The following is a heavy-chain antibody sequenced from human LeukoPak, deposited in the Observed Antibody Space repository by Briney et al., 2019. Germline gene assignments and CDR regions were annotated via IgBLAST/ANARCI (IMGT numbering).Heavy chain of an antibody. D-gene: IGHD4-23*01. V-gene: IGHV4-30-4*01. CDR2: IYYSGST. CDR3: ARAHDYGGSTIDY. CDR1: GGSISSGDYY. Sequence: PSQTLSLTCTVSGGSISSGDYYWSWIHQPPGKGLEWIGYIYYSGSTYYNPSLKSRVTISVDTSKNQFSLKLSSVTAADTAVYYCARAHDYGGSTIDYWGQGTLDTVSS. J-gene: IGHJ4*02.